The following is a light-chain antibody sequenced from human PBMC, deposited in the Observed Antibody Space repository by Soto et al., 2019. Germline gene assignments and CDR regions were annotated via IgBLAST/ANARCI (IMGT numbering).Light chain of an antibody. Sequence: QSALTQPASVSGSPGQSITISCTGTSSDVGGYNYVSWYQQHPGKAPKFMIYEVSNRPSGVSNRFSGSKSGNTASLTISGLQAEDEADYYCRSYTSSSTVVFGGGTQLTVL. V-gene: IGLV2-14*01. CDR3: RSYTSSSTVV. J-gene: IGLJ2*01. CDR1: SSDVGGYNY. CDR2: EVS.